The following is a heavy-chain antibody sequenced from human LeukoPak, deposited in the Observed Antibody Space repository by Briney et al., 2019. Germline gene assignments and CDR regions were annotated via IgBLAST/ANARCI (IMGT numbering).Heavy chain of an antibody. J-gene: IGHJ4*02. V-gene: IGHV4-34*01. CDR2: INHSGST. D-gene: IGHD2-21*02. CDR3: ARGGFYCGGDCYVDY. CDR1: GGSFSPYY. Sequence: TSETLSLTCAVYGGSFSPYYWRWIRQPPGKGVEGIGEINHSGSTNYNPSLKSRVTISVDTSKNQFSLRLSSVTAADTAVYYCARGGFYCGGDCYVDYWGQGTLVTVSS.